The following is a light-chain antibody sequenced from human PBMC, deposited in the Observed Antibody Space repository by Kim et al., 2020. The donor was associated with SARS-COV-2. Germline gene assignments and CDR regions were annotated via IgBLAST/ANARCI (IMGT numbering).Light chain of an antibody. J-gene: IGLJ2*01. CDR1: SLRSYY. CDR2: GKN. Sequence: SSELTQDPAVSVALGQTVRITCQGDSLRSYYATWYQQKPGQAPILVIYGKNNRPSGIPDRFSGSSSGNTASLTITGTQAGDEADYYCQSRESNNNVLFGG. V-gene: IGLV3-19*01. CDR3: QSRESNNNVL.